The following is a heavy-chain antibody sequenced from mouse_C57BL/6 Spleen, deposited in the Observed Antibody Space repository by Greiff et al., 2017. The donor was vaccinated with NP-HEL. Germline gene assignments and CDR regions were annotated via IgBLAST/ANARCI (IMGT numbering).Heavy chain of an antibody. J-gene: IGHJ1*03. CDR1: GFTFSDYY. D-gene: IGHD1-1*01. V-gene: IGHV5-12*01. CDR3: ARSYYYGSSYEYFDV. Sequence: EVHLVESGGGLVQPGGSLKLSCAASGFTFSDYYMYWVRQTPEKRLEWVAYISNGGGSTYYPDTVKGRFTISRDNAKNTLYLQMSRLKSEGTAMYYCARSYYYGSSYEYFDVWGTGTTVTVSS. CDR2: ISNGGGST.